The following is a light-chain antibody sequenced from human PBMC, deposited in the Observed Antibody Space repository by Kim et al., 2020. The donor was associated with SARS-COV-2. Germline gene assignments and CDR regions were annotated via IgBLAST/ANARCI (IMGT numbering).Light chain of an antibody. Sequence: ETVLTQSPGTLSLSPGESATLSCRASQTVRSSSLAWYQQKPGQAPRLLIYDASNRATGIPDRFSGSGSGTDFTLTISRLEPEDFAVYYCQQYGSSPETFGQGTKLEI. CDR3: QQYGSSPET. CDR2: DAS. CDR1: QTVRSSS. V-gene: IGKV3-20*01. J-gene: IGKJ2*01.